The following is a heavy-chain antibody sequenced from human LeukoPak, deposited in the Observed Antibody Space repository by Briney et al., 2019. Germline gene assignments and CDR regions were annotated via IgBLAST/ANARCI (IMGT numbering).Heavy chain of an antibody. D-gene: IGHD3-16*02. V-gene: IGHV3-23*01. Sequence: GGSLRPSCEGSGLSFSSYAMSWVRQAPGKGLEWVSGISGNGGKTYYADSVKGRLTISRDNSKNTLYLQMNSLRVDDTAAYYCAKLYYDYVWGSYRYYFFDSWGQGTLVTVSS. CDR1: GLSFSSYA. CDR3: AKLYYDYVWGSYRYYFFDS. J-gene: IGHJ4*02. CDR2: ISGNGGKT.